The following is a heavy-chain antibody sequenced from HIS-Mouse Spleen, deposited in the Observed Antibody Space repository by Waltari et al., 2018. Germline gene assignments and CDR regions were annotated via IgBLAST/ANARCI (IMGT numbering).Heavy chain of an antibody. Sequence: QVQLQQWGAGLLKPSETLSLTCAVYGGSFSGYYWCWIRQPPGKGLEWIGEINHSGSTNYNPSLKSRVTISVDTSKNQFSLKLSSVTAADTAVYYCARGQGWGIDAFDIWGQGTMVTVSS. J-gene: IGHJ3*02. V-gene: IGHV4-34*01. CDR1: GGSFSGYY. D-gene: IGHD3-16*01. CDR2: INHSGST. CDR3: ARGQGWGIDAFDI.